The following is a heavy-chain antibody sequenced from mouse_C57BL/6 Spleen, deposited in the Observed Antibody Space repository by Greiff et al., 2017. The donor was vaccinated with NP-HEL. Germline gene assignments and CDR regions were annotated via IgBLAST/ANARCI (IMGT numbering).Heavy chain of an antibody. V-gene: IGHV1-22*01. CDR3: ARRRILPPDFDV. J-gene: IGHJ1*03. CDR1: GYTFTDYN. Sequence: EVQLQQSGPELVKPGASVKMSCKASGYTFTDYNMHWVKQSHGKSLEWIGNINPNNGGTSYNQKFKGKATLTVNKSSSTAYMELRSLTSEDSAVYYCARRRILPPDFDVWGTGTTVTVSS. CDR2: INPNNGGT.